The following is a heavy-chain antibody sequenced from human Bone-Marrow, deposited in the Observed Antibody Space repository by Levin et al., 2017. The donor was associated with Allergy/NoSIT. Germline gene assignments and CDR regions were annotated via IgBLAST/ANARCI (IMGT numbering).Heavy chain of an antibody. Sequence: PGESLKISCAASGFTFSSYAMSWVRQAPGKGLEWVSAISGSGGSTYYADSVKGRFTISRDNSKNTLYLQMNSLRAEDTAVYYCAKDERCQRGVDYWGQGTLVTVSS. J-gene: IGHJ4*02. CDR3: AKDERCQRGVDY. D-gene: IGHD5-24*01. V-gene: IGHV3-23*01. CDR1: GFTFSSYA. CDR2: ISGSGGST.